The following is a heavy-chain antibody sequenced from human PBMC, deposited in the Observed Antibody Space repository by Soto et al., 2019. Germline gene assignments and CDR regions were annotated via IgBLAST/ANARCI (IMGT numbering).Heavy chain of an antibody. D-gene: IGHD4-17*01. CDR2: IYHSGST. J-gene: IGHJ4*02. CDR3: ARGPWTTVTTPHFDY. CDR1: GGSVSSSNG. Sequence: LETLSVTYAVSGGSVSSSNGWSWVRQPPGKGLEWIGEIYHSGSTNYNPSLKSRVTISVDKSKNQFSLKLSSVTAADTAVYYCARGPWTTVTTPHFDYWGQGTLVTVSS. V-gene: IGHV4-4*02.